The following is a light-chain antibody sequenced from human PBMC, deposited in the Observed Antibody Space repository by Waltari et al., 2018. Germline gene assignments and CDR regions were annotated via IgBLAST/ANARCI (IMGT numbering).Light chain of an antibody. CDR1: QSFSSN. CDR2: GAS. J-gene: IGKJ1*01. Sequence: EIVMTPSPATLSVSPGERATLSCRASQSFSSNLAWYQQKPGQAPRLLIYGASTRATGIPAGLSGSGSGTEFTLTISSLQSEDFATYYCQQINSYPWTFGQGTKVEIK. CDR3: QQINSYPWT. V-gene: IGKV3-15*01.